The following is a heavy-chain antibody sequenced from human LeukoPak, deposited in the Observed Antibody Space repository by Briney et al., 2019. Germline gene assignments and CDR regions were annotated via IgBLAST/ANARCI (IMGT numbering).Heavy chain of an antibody. D-gene: IGHD4-17*01. CDR3: ARQGDYGLVWFDP. CDR1: GGSISSSSYY. CDR2: IYYSGST. Sequence: SETLSLTCTVSGGSISSSSYYWGWIRQPPGKGLEWIGSIYYSGSTYYNPSLKSRVTISVDTSKNQFSLKLSSVTAADTAVYYCARQGDYGLVWFDPWGQGTLVTVSS. V-gene: IGHV4-39*01. J-gene: IGHJ5*02.